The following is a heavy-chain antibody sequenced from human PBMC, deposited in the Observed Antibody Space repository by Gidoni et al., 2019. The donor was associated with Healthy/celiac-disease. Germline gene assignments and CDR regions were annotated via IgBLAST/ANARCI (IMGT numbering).Heavy chain of an antibody. CDR3: ARQENWNPLYDAFDI. CDR1: GYSFTSYW. D-gene: IGHD1-1*01. V-gene: IGHV5-51*01. CDR2: IYPGDSYT. J-gene: IGHJ3*02. Sequence: EVQLVQSGAEVKKPGESLKISCKGSGYSFTSYWIGWVRQMPGKGLEWMGIIYPGDSYTRYSPSFQGQVTISADKSISTAYLQWSSLKASDTAMYYCARQENWNPLYDAFDIWGQGTMVTVSS.